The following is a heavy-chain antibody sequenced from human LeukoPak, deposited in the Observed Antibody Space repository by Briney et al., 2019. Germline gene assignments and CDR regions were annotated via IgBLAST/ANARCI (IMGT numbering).Heavy chain of an antibody. D-gene: IGHD6-6*01. Sequence: PSDTLSLPCSVCGRPISSYHWIWIRQPPGKGLEGFGYIYYSGSTNYNPSLKSRVPISVDTSNNQFSLKLSSVTAADTAVYYCARVDPDSSSTLEVFDYGGKGNLVTVFS. CDR2: IYYSGST. J-gene: IGHJ4*02. CDR3: ARVDPDSSSTLEVFDY. CDR1: GRPISSYH. V-gene: IGHV4-59*07.